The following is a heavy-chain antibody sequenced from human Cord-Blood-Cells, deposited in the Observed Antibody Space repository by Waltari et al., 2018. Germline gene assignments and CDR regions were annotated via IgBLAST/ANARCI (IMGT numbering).Heavy chain of an antibody. V-gene: IGHV4-59*01. CDR2: IYYSGRT. J-gene: IGHJ5*02. Sequence: QVQLQESGPGLVKPSEPLSLTCTVSGGSISRYYWSWSRQPPGKGLEWIGYIYYSGRTNYNPSLKSRVTISVDTSKNQFSLKLSSVTAADTAVYYCARVWAGYSSDWFDPWGQGTLVTVSS. CDR3: ARVWAGYSSDWFDP. CDR1: GGSISRYY. D-gene: IGHD6-13*01.